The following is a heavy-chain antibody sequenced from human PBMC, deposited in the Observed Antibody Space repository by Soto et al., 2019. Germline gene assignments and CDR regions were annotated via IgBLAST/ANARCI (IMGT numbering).Heavy chain of an antibody. CDR3: AKSRTGGWGKDAFDI. CDR2: ISGGGGLT. J-gene: IGHJ3*02. Sequence: SGGSLRLSCAASGFTFNTYAMSWVRQSPGKGLEWVSAISGGGGLTYYADSVTGRFTISRDNSKNTLYLQMNSLRAEDTAIYYCAKSRTGGWGKDAFDIWGQGTMVTVSS. CDR1: GFTFNTYA. V-gene: IGHV3-23*01. D-gene: IGHD3-16*01.